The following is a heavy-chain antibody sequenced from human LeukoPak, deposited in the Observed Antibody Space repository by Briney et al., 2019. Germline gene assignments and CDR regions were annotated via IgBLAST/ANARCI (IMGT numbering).Heavy chain of an antibody. V-gene: IGHV3-21*01. CDR3: ARDLLHTATLDY. CDR1: GFPFSSYS. D-gene: IGHD5-18*01. Sequence: GSLRLSCAASGFPFSSYSMNWVRQAPGKGLEWVSCISRSSSYIYYADSVKGRFTVSRDNAKNSLYLQMNSLRAEDTAFYYCARDLLHTATLDYWGQGTLVTVSS. J-gene: IGHJ4*02. CDR2: ISRSSSYI.